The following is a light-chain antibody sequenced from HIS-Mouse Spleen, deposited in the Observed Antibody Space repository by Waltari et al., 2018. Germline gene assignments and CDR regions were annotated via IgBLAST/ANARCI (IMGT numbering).Light chain of an antibody. CDR2: EGS. CDR3: CSYAGSSNVV. Sequence: QSALTQPASVSGSPGQSITISCTGTSRDVGSYNLVSWYQQHPGKAPKLMIYEGSKLPSGVSNRFSGSKSGNTASLTISGLQAEDEADYYCCSYAGSSNVVLGGGTKLTVL. V-gene: IGLV2-23*01. CDR1: SRDVGSYNL. J-gene: IGLJ2*01.